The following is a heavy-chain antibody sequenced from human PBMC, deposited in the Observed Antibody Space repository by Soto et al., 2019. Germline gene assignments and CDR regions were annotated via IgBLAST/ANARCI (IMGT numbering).Heavy chain of an antibody. V-gene: IGHV4-59*01. J-gene: IGHJ3*02. Sequence: SETLSLTCPLSGCSRSSYYLSWVRPPPGKGLEWIGYIYYSGSTNYNPSLKSRVTISVDTSKNQFSLKLSSVTAADTAVYYCARGHSSGWIDAFDIWGQGTMVTVSS. CDR3: ARGHSSGWIDAFDI. CDR2: IYYSGST. D-gene: IGHD6-19*01. CDR1: GCSRSSYY.